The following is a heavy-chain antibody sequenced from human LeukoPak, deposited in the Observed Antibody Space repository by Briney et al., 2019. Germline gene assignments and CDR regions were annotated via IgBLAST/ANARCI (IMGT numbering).Heavy chain of an antibody. J-gene: IGHJ5*02. CDR2: IYHSGST. CDR3: ARDLRTGKRNWFDP. CDR1: GYSISSGYY. Sequence: SETLSLTCAVSGYSISSGYYWGWIRQPPGKGLEWIGSIYHSGSTYYNPSLKSRVTISVDTSKNQFPLKLSSVTAADTAVYYCARDLRTGKRNWFDPWGQGTLVTVSS. V-gene: IGHV4-38-2*02. D-gene: IGHD1-1*01.